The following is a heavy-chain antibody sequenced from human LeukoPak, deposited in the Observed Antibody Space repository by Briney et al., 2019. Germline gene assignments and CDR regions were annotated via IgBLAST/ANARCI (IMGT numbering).Heavy chain of an antibody. CDR2: ISRNSTYM. J-gene: IGHJ4*02. CDR1: GFTFSSYI. Sequence: PGGSLRLSCAASGFTFSSYIMNWVRQAPGKGLEWVASISRNSTYMHYADSVKGRFTISRDNARNSLFLQMNSLRAEDTAIYYCASDEGNYFDYWGQGTLVTVSS. CDR3: ASDEGNYFDY. V-gene: IGHV3-21*01.